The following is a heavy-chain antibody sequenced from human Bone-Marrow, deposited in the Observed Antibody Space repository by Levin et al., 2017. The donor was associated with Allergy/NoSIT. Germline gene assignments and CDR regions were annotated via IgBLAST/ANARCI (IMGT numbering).Heavy chain of an antibody. V-gene: IGHV3-23*01. J-gene: IGHJ4*02. CDR2: ISGGGGGT. CDR1: GFTFSTYA. Sequence: ETLSLTCAASGFTFSTYAMSWVRQAPGRGLEWVSGISGGGGGTYFADSVKGRFTISRDNSKNTLYLQMNTLRAEDTALYYCARQRGVYASGTYSDYWGQGTLVTVSS. D-gene: IGHD3-10*01. CDR3: ARQRGVYASGTYSDY.